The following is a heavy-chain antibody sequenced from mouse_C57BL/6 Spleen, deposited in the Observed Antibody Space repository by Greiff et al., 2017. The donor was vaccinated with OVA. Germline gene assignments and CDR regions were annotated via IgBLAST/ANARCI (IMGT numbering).Heavy chain of an antibody. CDR1: GFTFSDYG. V-gene: IGHV5-17*01. CDR3: ARGGNAMDD. J-gene: IGHJ4*01. CDR2: ISSGSSTI. Sequence: EVQRVESGGGLVKPGGSLKLSCAASGFTFSDYGLHWVRQAPEKGLEWVAYISSGSSTIYYADTVKGRFTISRDNAKNTLFLQMTSLRAEDTAMYYCARGGNAMDDWGKGTSVTVSA.